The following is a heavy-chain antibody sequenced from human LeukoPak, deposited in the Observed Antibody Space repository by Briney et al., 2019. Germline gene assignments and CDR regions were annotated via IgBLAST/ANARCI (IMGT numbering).Heavy chain of an antibody. Sequence: GASVKVSCKASGYTFTGYYIHWVRQAPGQGLEWMGRINPNSGGTSYAQKFQGRVTMTRDTSISTAYMELSRLTSDDTAVYYCAREENCSGGSCYYYWGQGTLVTVSS. CDR2: INPNSGGT. V-gene: IGHV1-2*06. D-gene: IGHD2-15*01. CDR1: GYTFTGYY. CDR3: AREENCSGGSCYYY. J-gene: IGHJ4*02.